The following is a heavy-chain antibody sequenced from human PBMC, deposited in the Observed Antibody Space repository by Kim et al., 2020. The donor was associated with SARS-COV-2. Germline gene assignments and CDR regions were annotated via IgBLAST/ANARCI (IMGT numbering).Heavy chain of an antibody. CDR2: IWYDGSNK. CDR1: GFTFSSYG. CDR3: ASAIIAVAGTYLRLFDP. D-gene: IGHD6-19*01. Sequence: GGSLRLSCAASGFTFSSYGMHWVRQAPGKGLEWVAVIWYDGSNKYYADSVKGRFTISRDNSKNTLYLQMNSLRAEDTAVYYCASAIIAVAGTYLRLFDPWRERTLVTVSS. V-gene: IGHV3-33*01. J-gene: IGHJ5*02.